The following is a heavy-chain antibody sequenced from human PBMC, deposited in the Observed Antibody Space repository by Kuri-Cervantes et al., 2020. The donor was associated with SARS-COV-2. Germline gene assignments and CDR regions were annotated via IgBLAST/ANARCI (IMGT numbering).Heavy chain of an antibody. CDR2: INHSGST. V-gene: IGHV4-39*07. Sequence: SETLSLTCTVSGGSISRSCYYWSWIRQPPGKGLEWIGEINHSGSTNYNPSLKSRVTISVDTSKNQFSLKLSSVTAADTAVYYCARGFEDCSSTSCYPGGFDPWGQGTLVTVSS. D-gene: IGHD2-2*01. J-gene: IGHJ5*02. CDR3: ARGFEDCSSTSCYPGGFDP. CDR1: GGSISRSCYY.